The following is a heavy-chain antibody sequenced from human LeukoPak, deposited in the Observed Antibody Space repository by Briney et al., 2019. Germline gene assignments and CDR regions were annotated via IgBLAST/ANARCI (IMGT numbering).Heavy chain of an antibody. CDR2: ISTSGAYI. CDR1: GFTFSIYY. J-gene: IGHJ6*03. CDR3: ARYPLSYSDYYMDA. Sequence: GGSLRLSCAASGFTFSIYYMTWVRQAPGKGLEWVSSISTSGAYIYYADSVKGRFTISRDNAKNSLYLQMNSLRAEDSAVYYCARYPLSYSDYYMDAWGTGTTVTVSS. D-gene: IGHD2-15*01. V-gene: IGHV3-21*01.